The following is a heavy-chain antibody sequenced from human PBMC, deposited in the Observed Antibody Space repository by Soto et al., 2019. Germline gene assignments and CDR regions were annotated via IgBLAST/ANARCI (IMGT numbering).Heavy chain of an antibody. CDR2: IYYSGST. CDR3: ARHLGQLLTRYYFDY. Sequence: SETLSLTCTVSGGSISSSSYYWGWIRQPPGKGLEWIGSIYYSGSTYYNPSLKSRVTISVDTSKNQFSLKLSSVTAADTAVYYCARHLGQLLTRYYFDYWGQGTLVTVSS. CDR1: GGSISSSSYY. V-gene: IGHV4-39*01. J-gene: IGHJ4*02. D-gene: IGHD2-2*01.